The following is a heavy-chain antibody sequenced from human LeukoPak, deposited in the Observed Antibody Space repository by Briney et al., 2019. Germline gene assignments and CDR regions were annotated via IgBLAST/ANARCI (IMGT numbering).Heavy chain of an antibody. CDR1: GYTLTGYY. V-gene: IGHV1-2*06. D-gene: IGHD3-10*01. CDR2: INPNSGGT. J-gene: IGHJ6*02. Sequence: ASVKVSCKASGYTLTGYYMHWVRQAPGQGLEWMGRINPNSGGTNYAQKFQGRVTMTRDTSISTAYMELSRLRSDDTAVYYCARDRRITMVRGADYYYGMDVWGQGTTVTVSS. CDR3: ARDRRITMVRGADYYYGMDV.